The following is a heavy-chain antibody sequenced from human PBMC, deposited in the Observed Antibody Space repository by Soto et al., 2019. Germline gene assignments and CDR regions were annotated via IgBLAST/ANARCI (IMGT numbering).Heavy chain of an antibody. J-gene: IGHJ4*02. V-gene: IGHV3-21*01. Sequence: GGSLRLSCAASGFTFSSYSMNWVRQAPGKGLEWVSSISSSSSYIYYADSVKGRFTISRDNAKNSLYLQMNSLRAEDTAVYYCASSGYDFWSGYEDYWGQGTQVTVS. D-gene: IGHD3-3*01. CDR3: ASSGYDFWSGYEDY. CDR1: GFTFSSYS. CDR2: ISSSSSYI.